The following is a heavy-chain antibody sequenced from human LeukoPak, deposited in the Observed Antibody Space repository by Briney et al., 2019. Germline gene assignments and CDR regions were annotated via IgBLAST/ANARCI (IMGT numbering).Heavy chain of an antibody. CDR1: GFTFSSYA. J-gene: IGHJ3*02. V-gene: IGHV3-30*03. CDR3: ARDWGYSSSLFDI. Sequence: GGSLRLSCAASGFTFSSYAMHWVRQAPGKGLEWVAVISYDGSNKYYADSVKGRFTISRDNSKDTLYLQMNSLRAEDTAVYYCARDWGYSSSLFDIWGQGTMVTVSS. D-gene: IGHD6-13*01. CDR2: ISYDGSNK.